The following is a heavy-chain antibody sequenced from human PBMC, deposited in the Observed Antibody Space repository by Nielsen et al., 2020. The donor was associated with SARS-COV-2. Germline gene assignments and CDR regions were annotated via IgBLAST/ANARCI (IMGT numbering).Heavy chain of an antibody. Sequence: SVKVSCKASGFTFTSSAVQWVRQARGQRLEWIGWIIVGSGNTNYAQKFQERVTITRDMSTSTAYMELSSLRSEDTAVYYCAAAGSGSWYDYYGMDVWGQGTTVTVSS. D-gene: IGHD6-13*01. CDR2: IIVGSGNT. V-gene: IGHV1-58*01. CDR1: GFTFTSSA. CDR3: AAAGSGSWYDYYGMDV. J-gene: IGHJ6*02.